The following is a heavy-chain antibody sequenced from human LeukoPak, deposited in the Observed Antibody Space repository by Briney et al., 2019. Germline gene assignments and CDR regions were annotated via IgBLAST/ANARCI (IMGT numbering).Heavy chain of an antibody. V-gene: IGHV1-69*05. J-gene: IGHJ6*03. CDR1: GGTFISYA. CDR3: ARDSDDYGGNFHYYYYMDV. CDR2: IIPIFGTA. D-gene: IGHD4-23*01. Sequence: SVKVSCKASGGTFISYAISWVRQAPGQGLEWMGRIIPIFGTANYAQKFQGRVTITTDESTSTAYMELSSLRSEDTAVYYCARDSDDYGGNFHYYYYMDVWGKGTTVTVSS.